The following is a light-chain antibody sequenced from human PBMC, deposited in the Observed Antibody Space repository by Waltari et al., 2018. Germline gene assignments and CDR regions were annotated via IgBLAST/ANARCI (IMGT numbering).Light chain of an antibody. V-gene: IGKV1-NL1*01. CDR1: HDISNS. CDR2: STS. J-gene: IGKJ4*01. CDR3: QKYYDSPLTT. Sequence: DIQMTQSPSSLSASVGDRVTIICRASHDISNSLAWYQQKPGKAHKLLLYSTSKLESGVQYRFSGSGSGTYYTLTITSLQPEDFASYYGQKYYDSPLTTFGGGTKVEI.